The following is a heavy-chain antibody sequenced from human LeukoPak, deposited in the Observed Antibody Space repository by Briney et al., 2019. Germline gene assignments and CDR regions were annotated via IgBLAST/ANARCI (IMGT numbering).Heavy chain of an antibody. D-gene: IGHD6-19*01. CDR2: TSFDGTKE. Sequence: GGSLRLSCGVSGFTFSAYGVHWVRQAPGKGLEWVAGTSFDGTKEDYADSVKGRFTASRDMSKNTVHLEMSSLRPEDTALYYCAKDRNINGWHEPYDYWGQGTLVTVSS. J-gene: IGHJ4*02. CDR3: AKDRNINGWHEPYDY. CDR1: GFTFSAYG. V-gene: IGHV3-30*18.